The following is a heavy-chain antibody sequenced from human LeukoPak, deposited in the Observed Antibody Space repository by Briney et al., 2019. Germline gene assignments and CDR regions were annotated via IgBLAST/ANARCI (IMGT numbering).Heavy chain of an antibody. CDR2: ISSSGDIT. CDR3: ALSGSGTLDY. J-gene: IGHJ4*02. Sequence: GGSLRLSCAASGFTFSNYYMSWIRQAPGQGLEWISYISSSGDITYYSDSVKGRFTISRDNARNSLYLQMNSLRAEDTAVYYCALSGSGTLDYWGQGTLVTVSS. D-gene: IGHD3-10*01. CDR1: GFTFSNYY. V-gene: IGHV3-11*01.